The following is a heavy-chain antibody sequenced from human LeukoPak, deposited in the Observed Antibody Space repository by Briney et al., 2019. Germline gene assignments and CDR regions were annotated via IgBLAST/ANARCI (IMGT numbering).Heavy chain of an antibody. J-gene: IGHJ5*02. D-gene: IGHD2/OR15-2a*01. V-gene: IGHV1-18*01. CDR3: ARGGIDIVTVPVSNWFDP. Sequence: ASVKVSCKASGYAFINYGITWVRQAPGQGDEWRGGSCPYNGKTNYAQKLQGRVTVTTDTSTNTAYMELRSLRSDDTAVYYCARGGIDIVTVPVSNWFDPWGQGTLVTVSS. CDR1: GYAFINYG. CDR2: SCPYNGKT.